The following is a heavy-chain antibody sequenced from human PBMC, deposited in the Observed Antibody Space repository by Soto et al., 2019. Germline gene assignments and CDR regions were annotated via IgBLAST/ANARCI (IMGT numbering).Heavy chain of an antibody. J-gene: IGHJ4*02. D-gene: IGHD3-9*01. Sequence: GGSLRLSCAASRFTFSSYGMHWVRQAPGKGLEWVAVISYDGSNKYYADSVKGRFTISRDNSKNTLYLQMNSLRAEDTAVYYCAKSYDILTGYYDYWGQGTLVTVSS. CDR2: ISYDGSNK. V-gene: IGHV3-30*18. CDR3: AKSYDILTGYYDY. CDR1: RFTFSSYG.